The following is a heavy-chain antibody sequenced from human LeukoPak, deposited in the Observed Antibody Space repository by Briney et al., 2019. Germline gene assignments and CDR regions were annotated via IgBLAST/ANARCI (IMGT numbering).Heavy chain of an antibody. D-gene: IGHD4-17*01. J-gene: IGHJ4*02. V-gene: IGHV4-34*01. CDR3: ARGRGENDYGDFGFDY. Sequence: SETLSLTCAVYGGSFSGYYWSWIRQPPGKGLEWIGEINHSGSTNYNPSLKGRVTIPVDTSKNQFSLKLSSVTAADTAVYYCARGRGENDYGDFGFDYWGQGTLVTVSS. CDR2: INHSGST. CDR1: GGSFSGYY.